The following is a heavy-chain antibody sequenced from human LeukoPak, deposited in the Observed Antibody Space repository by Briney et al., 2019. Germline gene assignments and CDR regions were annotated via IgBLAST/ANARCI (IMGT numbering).Heavy chain of an antibody. V-gene: IGHV1-18*01. CDR1: GYTFTSYG. CDR3: ARDSNWFGELLGKWFDP. J-gene: IGHJ5*02. Sequence: GASVKVSCKASGYTFTSYGISWVRQAPGQGLEWMGWSSVYNGNTKYAQKLQGRVTMTTDTSTSTAYMELRSLRSDDTAVYYCARDSNWFGELLGKWFDPWGQGTPVTVSS. CDR2: SSVYNGNT. D-gene: IGHD3-10*01.